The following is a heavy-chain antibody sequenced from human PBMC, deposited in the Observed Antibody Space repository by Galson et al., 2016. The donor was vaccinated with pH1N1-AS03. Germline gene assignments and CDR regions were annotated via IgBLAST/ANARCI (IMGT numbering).Heavy chain of an antibody. J-gene: IGHJ4*02. D-gene: IGHD4-11*01. Sequence: SLRLSCAASEITFSSSRMSWVRQAPGKGLEWVANISQDGSHKDYVDSVKGRFTISRDNAKRSLSLQMNSLRAEDTAVYYCAKDSYSKADCWGQGTLVTVSS. CDR1: EITFSSSR. V-gene: IGHV3-7*03. CDR3: AKDSYSKADC. CDR2: ISQDGSHK.